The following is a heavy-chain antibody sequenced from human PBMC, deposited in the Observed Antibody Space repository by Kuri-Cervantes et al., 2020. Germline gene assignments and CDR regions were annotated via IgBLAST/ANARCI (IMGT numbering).Heavy chain of an antibody. V-gene: IGHV4-39*07. CDR1: GGSISSTSYY. Sequence: GSLRLSCTVSGGSISSTSYYWGWIRQPPGKGLEWIGSIYHSGSTYYNPSLKSRVTISVDTSKNQFSLKLSSVTAADTAVYYCARDAGGRYYDSSGYYPYWGQGTLVTVSS. D-gene: IGHD3-22*01. CDR3: ARDAGGRYYDSSGYYPY. CDR2: IYHSGST. J-gene: IGHJ4*02.